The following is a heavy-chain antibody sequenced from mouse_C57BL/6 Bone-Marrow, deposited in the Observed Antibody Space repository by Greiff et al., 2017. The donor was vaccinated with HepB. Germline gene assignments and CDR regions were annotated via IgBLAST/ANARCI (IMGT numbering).Heavy chain of an antibody. Sequence: EVKLVESGGDLVKPGGSLKLSCAASGFTFSSYGMSWVRQTPDKRLEWVATISSGGSYTYYPDSVKGPFTMSRDNAKNTLYLQMSSLKSEDTAMYYCARRDDVYDVWAGFAYWGQGTLVTVSA. V-gene: IGHV5-6*01. D-gene: IGHD2-2*01. CDR2: ISSGGSYT. CDR3: ARRDDVYDVWAGFAY. J-gene: IGHJ3*01. CDR1: GFTFSSYG.